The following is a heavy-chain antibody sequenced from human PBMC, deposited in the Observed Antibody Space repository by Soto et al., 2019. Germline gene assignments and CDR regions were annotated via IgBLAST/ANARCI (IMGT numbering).Heavy chain of an antibody. J-gene: IGHJ4*02. CDR2: IVVGSGNT. CDR1: GFTFTSSV. D-gene: IGHD4-17*01. CDR3: AASVDYGDYVGY. Sequence: SVKVSCKASGFTFTSSVMQWVRQARGQRLEWIGWIVVGSGNTNYAQKFQERVTITRDMSTSTAYMELSSLRSEDTAVYYCAASVDYGDYVGYWGQGTLVTVSS. V-gene: IGHV1-58*02.